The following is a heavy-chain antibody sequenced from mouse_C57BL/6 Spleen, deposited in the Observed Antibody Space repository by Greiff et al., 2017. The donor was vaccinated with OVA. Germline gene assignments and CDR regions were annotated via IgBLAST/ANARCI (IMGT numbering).Heavy chain of an antibody. CDR1: GFTFTDYY. J-gene: IGHJ2*01. D-gene: IGHD1-1*01. Sequence: EVQGVESGPVLVKPGPSVKISCKASGFTFTDYYMHWVKQSHGKSLEWIGLVYPYNGGTSYNQKFKGKATLTVDTSSSTAYMELNSLTSEDSAVYYCARSLITTVVAPCDYWGQGTTLTVSS. CDR2: VYPYNGGT. CDR3: ARSLITTVVAPCDY. V-gene: IGHV1-36*01.